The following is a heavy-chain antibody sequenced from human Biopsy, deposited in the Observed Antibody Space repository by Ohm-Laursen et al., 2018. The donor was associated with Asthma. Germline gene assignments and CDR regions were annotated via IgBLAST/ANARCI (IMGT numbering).Heavy chain of an antibody. D-gene: IGHD1-26*01. J-gene: IGHJ6*02. CDR2: IHYSGST. V-gene: IGHV4-59*12. CDR3: ARGSSSRLSQWELLVSGGKRAHSYYGMDV. Sequence: SGTLSLTCTVSGVSIRSYYWTWIRQPPGKGLEWIGNIHYSGSTYSNPSLRGRVSISVDTSKNQFSLRLTSVTAADTAVYYCARGSSSRLSQWELLVSGGKRAHSYYGMDVWGQGTTVTVSS. CDR1: GVSIRSYY.